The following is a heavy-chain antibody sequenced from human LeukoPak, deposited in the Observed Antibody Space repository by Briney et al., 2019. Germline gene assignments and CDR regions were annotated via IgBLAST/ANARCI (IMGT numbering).Heavy chain of an antibody. Sequence: SQTLSLTCAISGDSVSSNSAAWNRIRQSPSRGLEWLGRTYYRSKWYNDYAVSVKSRITINPDTSKNQFSLQLNSVTPEDTAVYYCARDRYCSSTSCPFGFDYWGQGTLVTVSS. J-gene: IGHJ4*02. CDR2: TYYRSKWYN. D-gene: IGHD2-2*01. CDR3: ARDRYCSSTSCPFGFDY. CDR1: GDSVSSNSAA. V-gene: IGHV6-1*01.